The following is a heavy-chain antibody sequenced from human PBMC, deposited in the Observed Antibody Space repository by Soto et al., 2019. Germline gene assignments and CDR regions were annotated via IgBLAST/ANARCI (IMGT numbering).Heavy chain of an antibody. CDR3: ARASITMVRGVIKGGAFDI. J-gene: IGHJ3*02. V-gene: IGHV1-69*01. CDR1: GGTFSSYA. CDR2: IIPIFGTA. D-gene: IGHD3-10*01. Sequence: QVQLVQSGAEVKKPGSSVKVSCKASGGTFSSYAISWVRQAPGQGLEWMGGIIPIFGTANYAQKFQGRVKITADESKRTAYMELSSLRSEDTAVYYCARASITMVRGVIKGGAFDIWGQGTMVTVSS.